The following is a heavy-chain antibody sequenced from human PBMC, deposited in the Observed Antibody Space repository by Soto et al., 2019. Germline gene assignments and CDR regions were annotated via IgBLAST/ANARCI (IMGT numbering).Heavy chain of an antibody. CDR3: ARGFHSSALFSRYTKFDN. V-gene: IGHV4-34*01. Sequence: QVQLQQWGAGLLKPSETLSLTCAVYGGSFSGYYWTWIRQPPGKGLEWIGEINHSGNTNYNPSLKSRVTISLDTSKNQFSLKLRSVTAADTAVYYCARGFHSSALFSRYTKFDNWGQGTLVTVSS. D-gene: IGHD6-6*01. CDR1: GGSFSGYY. CDR2: INHSGNT. J-gene: IGHJ4*02.